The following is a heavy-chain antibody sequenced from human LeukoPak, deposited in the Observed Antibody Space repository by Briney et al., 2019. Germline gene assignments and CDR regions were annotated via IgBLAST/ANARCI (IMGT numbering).Heavy chain of an antibody. V-gene: IGHV1-46*01. Sequence: ASVKVSCKASGYTFTSYYMHWVRQAPGQGLEWVGIINPSGGSTSYAQKFQGRVTMTRDTSTSTVYMELSSLRSEDTAVYYCARESWERYFDYWGQGTLVTVSS. D-gene: IGHD1-1*01. CDR1: GYTFTSYY. CDR2: INPSGGST. J-gene: IGHJ4*02. CDR3: ARESWERYFDY.